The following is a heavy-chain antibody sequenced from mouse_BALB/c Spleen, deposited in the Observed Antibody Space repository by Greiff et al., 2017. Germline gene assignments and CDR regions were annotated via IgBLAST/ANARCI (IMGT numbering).Heavy chain of an antibody. J-gene: IGHJ3*01. Sequence: QVQLQQPGAELVKPGASVKLSCKASGYTFTSYYMYWVKQRPGQGLEWIGGINPSNGGTNFNEKFKSKATLTVDKSSSTAYMQLSSLTSEDSAVYYCTRDVDYDWFAYWGQGTLVTVSA. CDR2: INPSNGGT. CDR3: TRDVDYDWFAY. V-gene: IGHV1S81*02. D-gene: IGHD2-4*01. CDR1: GYTFTSYY.